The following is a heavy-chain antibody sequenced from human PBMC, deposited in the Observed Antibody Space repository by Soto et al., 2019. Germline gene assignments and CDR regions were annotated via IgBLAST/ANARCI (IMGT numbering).Heavy chain of an antibody. D-gene: IGHD6-13*01. CDR3: ARALSAAGIWDYYYYYGMDV. CDR2: IIPIFGTA. Sequence: GASVKVSCKASGGTFSSYAISWVRQAPGQGLEWMGGIIPIFGTANYAQKFQGRVTITADESTSTAYMELSSLRSEDTAVYYCARALSAAGIWDYYYYYGMDVWGQGTTVTVSS. V-gene: IGHV1-69*13. J-gene: IGHJ6*02. CDR1: GGTFSSYA.